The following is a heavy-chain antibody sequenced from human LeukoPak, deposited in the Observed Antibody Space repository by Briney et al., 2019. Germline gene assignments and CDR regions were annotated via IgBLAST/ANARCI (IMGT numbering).Heavy chain of an antibody. J-gene: IGHJ4*02. D-gene: IGHD3-9*01. CDR1: GYTYTSYG. CDR3: ARCPYDILTGYNDY. Sequence: GASVKVSCKASGYTYTSYGISWVRQAPGQGLEWMGWISAYNGNTNYAQKLQGRVTMTTDTSTSTAYMELRSLRSDDTAVYYCARCPYDILTGYNDYWGQGTLVTVSA. CDR2: ISAYNGNT. V-gene: IGHV1-18*01.